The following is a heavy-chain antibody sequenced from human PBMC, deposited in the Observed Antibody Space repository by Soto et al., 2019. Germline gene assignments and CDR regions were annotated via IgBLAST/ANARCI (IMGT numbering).Heavy chain of an antibody. Sequence: ASVKVSCKASGYTSADFGISWVRQAPGQGLEWMGWVSGNNGASNPAPKVQGRVTMSLDTSTGVSYMALRSLRSDDTAIYYCVRDQKYFRVNGNWFDSWGQGTLVTVSS. CDR2: VSGNNGAS. CDR1: GYTSADFG. V-gene: IGHV1-18*04. J-gene: IGHJ5*01. D-gene: IGHD2-2*01. CDR3: VRDQKYFRVNGNWFDS.